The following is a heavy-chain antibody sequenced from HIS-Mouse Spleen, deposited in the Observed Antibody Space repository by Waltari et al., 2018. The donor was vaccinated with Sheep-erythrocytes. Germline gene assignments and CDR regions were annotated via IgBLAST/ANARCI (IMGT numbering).Heavy chain of an antibody. CDR1: GDSVPSNRAA. V-gene: IGHV6-1*01. J-gene: IGHJ4*02. CDR2: TYYRSKWYN. Sequence: QVQLQQSGPGLVKPSQTLPLTCAISGDSVPSNRAAWTCDRQSPSRGIEWLGRTYYRSKWYNDYAVSVKSRITINPDTSKNQFSLQLNSVTPEDTAVYYCARALTGVFDYWGQGTLVTVSS. D-gene: IGHD7-27*01. CDR3: ARALTGVFDY.